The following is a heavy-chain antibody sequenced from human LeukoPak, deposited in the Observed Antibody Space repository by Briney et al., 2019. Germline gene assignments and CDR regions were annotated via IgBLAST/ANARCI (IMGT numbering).Heavy chain of an antibody. CDR1: GFTFDDYA. Sequence: GGSLRLSCAASGFTFDDYAMHLVRQAPGKGLEWVSLISWDVGSNYYADSVKGRFTISRDNSKNSLYLQRNSLRAEDTALYYCARGRTDYDSTFDYWGQGTLVTVSS. D-gene: IGHD3-22*01. CDR2: ISWDVGSN. V-gene: IGHV3-43D*03. CDR3: ARGRTDYDSTFDY. J-gene: IGHJ4*02.